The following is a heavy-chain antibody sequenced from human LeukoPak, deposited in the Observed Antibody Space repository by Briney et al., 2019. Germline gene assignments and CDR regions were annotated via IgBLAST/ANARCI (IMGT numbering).Heavy chain of an antibody. CDR2: IKQDGSEK. CDR3: ARGGNHGDYWYFDL. Sequence: PGGSLRLSCATSEFTFSAYAMNWVRQAPGKGPEWVANIKQDGSEKYYVDSVKGRFTISRDNAETSLHLQMNSLRAEDTAVYYCARGGNHGDYWYFDLWGCGTLVTVSS. V-gene: IGHV3-7*01. J-gene: IGHJ2*01. D-gene: IGHD4-17*01. CDR1: EFTFSAYA.